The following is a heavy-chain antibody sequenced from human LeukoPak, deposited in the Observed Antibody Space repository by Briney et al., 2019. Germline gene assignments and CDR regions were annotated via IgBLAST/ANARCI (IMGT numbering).Heavy chain of an antibody. CDR1: GFTFSSYW. Sequence: PGGSLRLSCAASGFTFSSYWMSWVRQAPGKGLEWVANIKQDGSEKYYVDSVKGRFTISRDNAKNSLYLQMNSLRAEDTAVYYCARDRGYSSSWERGRFDYWGQGTLVTVSS. J-gene: IGHJ4*02. V-gene: IGHV3-7*01. CDR2: IKQDGSEK. D-gene: IGHD6-13*01. CDR3: ARDRGYSSSWERGRFDY.